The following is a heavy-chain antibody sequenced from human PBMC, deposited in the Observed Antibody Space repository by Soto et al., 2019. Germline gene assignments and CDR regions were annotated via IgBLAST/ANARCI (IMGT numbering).Heavy chain of an antibody. V-gene: IGHV3-23*01. CDR2: ISGSGGST. D-gene: IGHD4-17*01. J-gene: IGHJ4*02. CDR3: AKAPCTVTPSCAIDY. CDR1: GFTFISYA. Sequence: GGSLRLSCAASGFTFISYAMSWVLQAPWKGLEWVSAISGSGGSTHYADSVKGRFTISRDNSKNTLYLQMNSLRAEDTAVYYCAKAPCTVTPSCAIDYWGQGTLVTVSS.